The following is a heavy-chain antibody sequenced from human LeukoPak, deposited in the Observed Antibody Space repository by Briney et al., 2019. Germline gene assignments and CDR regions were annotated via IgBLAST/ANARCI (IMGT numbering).Heavy chain of an antibody. CDR2: IYSGGST. D-gene: IGHD6-13*01. V-gene: IGHV3-53*01. Sequence: PGGSLRLSCAASGFTVSSNYMSWVRQAPGKGLEWVSVIYSGGSTYYADSVKGRFTISRDNSKNTLYLQMNSLRAEDTAVYYCASLKYSSSWRKYYYYYMDVWGKGTTVTISS. J-gene: IGHJ6*03. CDR1: GFTVSSNY. CDR3: ASLKYSSSWRKYYYYYMDV.